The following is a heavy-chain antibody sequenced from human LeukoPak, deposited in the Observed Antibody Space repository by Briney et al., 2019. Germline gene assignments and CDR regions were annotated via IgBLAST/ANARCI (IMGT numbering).Heavy chain of an antibody. V-gene: IGHV3-23*01. Sequence: PGGSLRLSCVASGLSFINYAMTWVRQAPGKGLECVSSINSESAGSTSYADPVRGRSTISRDNSKNTLYLQMNSLRAEDTAVYYCAKESSSSGWNYLDYWGQGTLVTVSS. CDR1: GLSFINYA. CDR3: AKESSSSGWNYLDY. D-gene: IGHD6-19*01. CDR2: INSESAGST. J-gene: IGHJ4*02.